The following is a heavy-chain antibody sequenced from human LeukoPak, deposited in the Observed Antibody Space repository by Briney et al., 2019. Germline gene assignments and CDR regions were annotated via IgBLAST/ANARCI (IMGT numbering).Heavy chain of an antibody. Sequence: GASVKVSSKASGGTFSSYAISWVRQAPGQGLEWMGGIIPIFGTANYAQKFQGRVTITADESTSTAYMELSSLRSEDTAVYYCASFHGSGGGDFDYWGQGTLVTVSS. J-gene: IGHJ4*02. CDR1: GGTFSSYA. D-gene: IGHD3-10*01. CDR3: ASFHGSGGGDFDY. CDR2: IIPIFGTA. V-gene: IGHV1-69*13.